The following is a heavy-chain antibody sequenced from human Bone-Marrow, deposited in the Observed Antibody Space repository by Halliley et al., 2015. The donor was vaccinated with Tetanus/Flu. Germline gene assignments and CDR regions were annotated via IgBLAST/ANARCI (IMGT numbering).Heavy chain of an antibody. D-gene: IGHD3-9*01. CDR2: IYHDGNT. Sequence: WIGYIYHDGNTYYNPSFQSRLIISVDTSKNQFSLNLNSVTAADTAVYYCARSTYDILTGYYFDSWGQGILVTVSS. V-gene: IGHV4-31*02. CDR3: ARSTYDILTGYYFDS. J-gene: IGHJ4*02.